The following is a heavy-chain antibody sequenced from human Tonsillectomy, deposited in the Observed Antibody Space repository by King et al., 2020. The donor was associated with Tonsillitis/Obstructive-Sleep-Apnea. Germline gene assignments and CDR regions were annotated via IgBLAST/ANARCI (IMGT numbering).Heavy chain of an antibody. CDR3: ARDQQADGDYSWDY. J-gene: IGHJ4*02. CDR1: GFTFSSYG. D-gene: IGHD4-17*01. CDR2: IWYDGNNK. Sequence: VQLVESGGGVVQPGGSLRLSCAASGFTFSSYGMHWVRQAPGEGLEWVAVIWYDGNNKYYADSGKGRFTISRDNSQNTLYLQMNSLRAEDTAVYYCARDQQADGDYSWDYWGQGTLVTVSS. V-gene: IGHV3-33*01.